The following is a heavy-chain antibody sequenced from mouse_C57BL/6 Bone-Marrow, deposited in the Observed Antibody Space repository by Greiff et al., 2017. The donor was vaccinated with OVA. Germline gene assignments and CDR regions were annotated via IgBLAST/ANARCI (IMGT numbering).Heavy chain of an antibody. CDR1: GYTFTSYW. D-gene: IGHD1-1*01. CDR2: IYPGNSDT. V-gene: IGHV1-5*01. J-gene: IGHJ4*01. CDR3: TRRGTTVVARDYAMDY. Sequence: EVQLQQSGTVLARPGASVKMSCKTSGYTFTSYWMHWVKQRPGQGLEWIGAIYPGNSDTSYNQKFKGKAKLTAVTSASTAYMELSSLTNEDSAVYYCTRRGTTVVARDYAMDYWGQGTSVTVSS.